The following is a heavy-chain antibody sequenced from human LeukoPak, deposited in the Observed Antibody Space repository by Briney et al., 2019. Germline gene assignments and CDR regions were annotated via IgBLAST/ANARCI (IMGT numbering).Heavy chain of an antibody. J-gene: IGHJ5*02. V-gene: IGHV3-33*01. CDR3: ARLPRYSSSSWFDP. CDR1: GFPFSTYG. D-gene: IGHD6-6*01. CDR2: IWYDGGTK. Sequence: QPGRSLRLSCAASGFPFSTYGMHWVRQAPGKGLEWVAVIWYDGGTKYYADSVKGRFTISRHNSKNTLYLQMNSLRVEDTAVYHCARLPRYSSSSWFDPWGQGTLVTVSS.